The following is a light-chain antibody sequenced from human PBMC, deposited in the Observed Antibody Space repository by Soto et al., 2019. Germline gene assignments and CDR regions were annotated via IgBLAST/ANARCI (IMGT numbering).Light chain of an antibody. J-gene: IGLJ1*01. CDR2: DVT. CDR1: SSDVGGYYS. V-gene: IGLV2-14*01. CDR3: SSYRSSSTDV. Sequence: QSALTQPASVSGSPGQSITISCTGTSSDVGGYYSVSWYQQHPGKAPKLMIYDVTNRPSGVSNRFSGSKSGNTASLTISGLQAEDEADYYCSSYRSSSTDVFGTGTKLTVL.